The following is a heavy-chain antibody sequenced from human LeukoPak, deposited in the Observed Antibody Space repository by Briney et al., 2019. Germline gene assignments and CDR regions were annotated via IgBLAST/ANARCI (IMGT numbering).Heavy chain of an antibody. Sequence: SKTLSLTCAVSGGSISSGGYSWIWVRQPAGKGLEWIGYFYQSGSIYYNPSLESRVTISIDRSNNQFSLKLSSVTAADTAVYYCARERVGMDVWGQGTTVTVSS. V-gene: IGHV4-30-2*01. J-gene: IGHJ6*02. CDR3: ARERVGMDV. CDR2: FYQSGSI. CDR1: GGSISSGGYS.